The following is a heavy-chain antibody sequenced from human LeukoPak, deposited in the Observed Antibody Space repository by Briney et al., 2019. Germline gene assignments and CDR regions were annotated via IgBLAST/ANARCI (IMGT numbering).Heavy chain of an antibody. CDR1: GFTFSSYA. V-gene: IGHV3-23*01. J-gene: IGHJ3*02. CDR2: ISGSGGST. CDR3: ASLDIVVVTAIPEAAFDI. Sequence: GGSLRLSCAASGFTFSSYAMSWVRQAPEKGLEWVSTISGSGGSTYYTDSVRGRFTISRDNSKNTLYLQMNSLRAEDTAVYYCASLDIVVVTAIPEAAFDIWGQGTMVTVSS. D-gene: IGHD2-21*02.